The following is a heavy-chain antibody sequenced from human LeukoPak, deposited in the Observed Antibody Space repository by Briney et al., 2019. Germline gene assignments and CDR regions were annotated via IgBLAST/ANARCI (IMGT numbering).Heavy chain of an antibody. D-gene: IGHD3-22*01. CDR2: IYYSGST. CDR1: GGSISSSSYY. Sequence: SETLSLTCTVSGGSISSSSYYWGWIRQPPGKGLEWIGSIYYSGSTYYNPSLKSRVTITVDTSKNQFSLKLSSVTAADTAVYYCARRTIVSPYYFDYWGQGTLVTVSS. CDR3: ARRTIVSPYYFDY. J-gene: IGHJ4*02. V-gene: IGHV4-39*01.